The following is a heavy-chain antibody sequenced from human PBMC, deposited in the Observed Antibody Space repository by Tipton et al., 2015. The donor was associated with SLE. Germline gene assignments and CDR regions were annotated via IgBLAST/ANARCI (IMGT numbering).Heavy chain of an antibody. CDR3: AAGPTQGYDFWNGSYY. V-gene: IGHV1-18*01. Sequence: QLVQSGAEVKKPGASVKVSCKASGYTFTSYGISWVRQAPGQGLEWMGWISAYNGNTNYAQKLQGRVTMTTDTSTSTAYMELSSLRSEDTAVYYCAAGPTQGYDFWNGSYYWGQGTLVTVSS. D-gene: IGHD3-3*01. J-gene: IGHJ4*02. CDR2: ISAYNGNT. CDR1: GYTFTSYG.